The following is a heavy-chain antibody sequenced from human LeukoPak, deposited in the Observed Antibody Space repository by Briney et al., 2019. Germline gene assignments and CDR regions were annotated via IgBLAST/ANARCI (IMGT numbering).Heavy chain of an antibody. D-gene: IGHD3-9*01. Sequence: SETLSLTCTVSGGSISSGGYYWSWIRQHPGKGLEWIGYIYYSGSTYYNPSSKSRVTISVDTSKNQFSLKLSSVTAADTAVYYCARGRYFDWLLYGGRSEDWFDPWGQGTLVTVSS. V-gene: IGHV4-31*03. CDR2: IYYSGST. CDR3: ARGRYFDWLLYGGRSEDWFDP. CDR1: GGSISSGGYY. J-gene: IGHJ5*02.